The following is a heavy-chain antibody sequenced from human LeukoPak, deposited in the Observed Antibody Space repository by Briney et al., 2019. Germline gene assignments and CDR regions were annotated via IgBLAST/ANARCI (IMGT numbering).Heavy chain of an antibody. CDR1: GDSISINYN. J-gene: IGHJ4*02. V-gene: IGHV4-39*01. CDR3: VRHRQWLLFPDY. Sequence: PSETLSLTYTVSGDSISINYNWGWIRQPPGKGLEWIGSIFYSGATHYSPSLKSRVTISVDTSKNQFSLKLSSMTAADTAVYYCVRHRQWLLFPDYWGQGTLVTVSS. CDR2: IFYSGAT. D-gene: IGHD6-19*01.